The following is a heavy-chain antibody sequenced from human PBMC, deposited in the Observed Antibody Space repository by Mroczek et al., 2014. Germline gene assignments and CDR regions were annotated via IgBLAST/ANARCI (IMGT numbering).Heavy chain of an antibody. V-gene: IGHV4-30-2*01. CDR1: GGSISSGGYS. Sequence: QVQLQESGSGLVKPSQTLSLTCAVSGGSISSGGYSWSWIRQPPGKGLEWIGYIYHSGSTYYNPSLKSRVTISVDRSKNQFSLKLSSVTAADTAVYYCARVDSSGTGLDYWGQGTLVTVSS. CDR2: IYHSGST. CDR3: ARVDSSGTGLDY. J-gene: IGHJ4*02. D-gene: IGHD3-22*01.